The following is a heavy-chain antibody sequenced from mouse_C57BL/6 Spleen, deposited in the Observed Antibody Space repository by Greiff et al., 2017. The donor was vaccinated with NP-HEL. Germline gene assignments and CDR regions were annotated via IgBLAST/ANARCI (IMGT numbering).Heavy chain of an antibody. D-gene: IGHD2-3*01. CDR2: ISSGSSTI. CDR3: ASIYDYYAMDY. Sequence: DVMLVESGGGLVKPGGSLKLSCAASGFTFSDYGMHWVRQAPEKGLEWVAYISSGSSTIYYADTVKGRFTISRDNAKNTLFLQMTSLRSEDTAMYYCASIYDYYAMDYWGQGTSVTVSS. V-gene: IGHV5-17*01. CDR1: GFTFSDYG. J-gene: IGHJ4*01.